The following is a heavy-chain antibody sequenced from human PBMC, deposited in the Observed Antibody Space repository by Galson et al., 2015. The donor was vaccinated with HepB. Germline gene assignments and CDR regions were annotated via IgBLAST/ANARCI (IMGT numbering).Heavy chain of an antibody. CDR2: IDPSDSYT. CDR3: ARHDYYDSSGYSLGAFDI. CDR1: GYSFTSYW. J-gene: IGHJ3*02. V-gene: IGHV5-10-1*01. D-gene: IGHD3-22*01. Sequence: QSGAEVKKPGESLRISCKGSGYSFTSYWISWVRQMPGKGLEWMGRIDPSDSYTNYSPSFQGHVTISADKSISTAYLQWSSLKASDTAMYYCARHDYYDSSGYSLGAFDIWGQGTMVTVSS.